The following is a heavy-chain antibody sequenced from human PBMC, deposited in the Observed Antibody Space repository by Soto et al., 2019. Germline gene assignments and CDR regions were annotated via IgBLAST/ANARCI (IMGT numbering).Heavy chain of an antibody. CDR1: GYTFTSYD. CDR2: MNPNSGNT. V-gene: IGHV1-8*01. CDR3: ARGRYSGYETHFDY. D-gene: IGHD5-12*01. J-gene: IGHJ4*02. Sequence: ASVKVSCKASGYTFTSYDINWVRQATGQGLEWMGWMNPNSGNTGYAQKFQGRVTMTRNTSISTAYMELSSLRSEDTAVYYCARGRYSGYETHFDYWGQGTLVTVSS.